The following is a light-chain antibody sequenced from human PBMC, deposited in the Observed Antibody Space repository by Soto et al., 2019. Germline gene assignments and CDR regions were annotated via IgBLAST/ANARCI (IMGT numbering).Light chain of an antibody. CDR2: QTS. CDR1: QYINTR. Sequence: EIVLTQSPATLSSFACDRVTLSCRASQYINTRLAWYQHRPGQAPRLLIYQTSIRAAGIPARFSASGSGTDFTLTISDVQPEDFALYYCHQRQSWPRTFGQGTKVDIK. V-gene: IGKV3-11*01. J-gene: IGKJ1*01. CDR3: HQRQSWPRT.